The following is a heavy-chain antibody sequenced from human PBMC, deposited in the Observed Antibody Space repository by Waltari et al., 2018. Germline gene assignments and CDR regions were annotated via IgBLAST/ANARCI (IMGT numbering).Heavy chain of an antibody. Sequence: QVQLVESGGGVVQPGRSLRLSCVASGFPFRNYGMHWVRQAPGKGLEWVGVIWYDGSNEYYGDSVKGRFTISRDNSKNTLYLQLNSLRAEDTAVYYCARHVSGYFDYWGQGTLVTVSS. CDR1: GFPFRNYG. CDR3: ARHVSGYFDY. J-gene: IGHJ4*02. CDR2: IWYDGSNE. V-gene: IGHV3-33*01. D-gene: IGHD6-19*01.